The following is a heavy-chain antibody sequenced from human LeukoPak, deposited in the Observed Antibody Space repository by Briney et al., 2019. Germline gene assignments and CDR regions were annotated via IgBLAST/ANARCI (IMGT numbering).Heavy chain of an antibody. V-gene: IGHV1-18*01. CDR1: GYIFIAYS. CDR3: ARGGGGSPWLDF. D-gene: IGHD2-15*01. CDR2: IRVFNGHT. Sequence: GASVKVSCRTSGYIFIAYSLTWARKAPGQGLEWMGWIRVFNGHTDYAQKLQGRLNLTVDTSTGTAYMELANLTSDDTAVYYCARGGGGSPWLDFWGQGSQVIVSS. J-gene: IGHJ4*02.